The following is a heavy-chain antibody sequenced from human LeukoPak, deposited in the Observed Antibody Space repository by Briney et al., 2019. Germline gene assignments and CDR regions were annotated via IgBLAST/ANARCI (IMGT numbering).Heavy chain of an antibody. CDR1: GFTFSNNA. V-gene: IGHV3-30*04. Sequence: PGRSLRLSCAASGFTFSNNAMHWVRQAPGKGLEWVAVISYDGSNKYYADSVKGRFTISRDNSKNTLYLQMNSLRAEDTAVYYCARPYYYDSSGSGSYYFDYWGQGTLVTVSS. CDR2: ISYDGSNK. J-gene: IGHJ4*02. D-gene: IGHD3-22*01. CDR3: ARPYYYDSSGSGSYYFDY.